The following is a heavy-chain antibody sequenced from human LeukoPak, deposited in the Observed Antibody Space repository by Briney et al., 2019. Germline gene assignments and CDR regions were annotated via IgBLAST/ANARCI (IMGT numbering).Heavy chain of an antibody. CDR3: ARSSRGGAIAAASPGYFQH. D-gene: IGHD6-13*01. J-gene: IGHJ1*01. CDR2: IYHSGST. V-gene: IGHV4-30-2*01. CDR1: GGSISSGGYY. Sequence: SETLSLTCTVSGGSISSGGYYWSWIRQPPGKGLEWIGYIYHSGSTYYNPSLKSRVTISVDTSKNQFSLKLSSVTAADTAVYYCARSSRGGAIAAASPGYFQHWGQGTLVTVSS.